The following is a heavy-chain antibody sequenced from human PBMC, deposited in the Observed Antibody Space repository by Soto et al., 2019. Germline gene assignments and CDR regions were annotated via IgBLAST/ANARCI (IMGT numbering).Heavy chain of an antibody. CDR1: GFTSGLAFTNYW. D-gene: IGHD4-17*01. CDR3: VSSLDRLRG. V-gene: IGHV3-74*01. J-gene: IGHJ4*02. CDR2: INIDGTIT. Sequence: ELLLVESGGGLVQPGGSLRLSCAASGFTSGLAFTNYWMHWVRQPPGKGLVWVSRINIDGTITNYADSVEGRFTISRDNAKKTLYRQMNSLRVEDTAVDFCVSSLDRLRGWGQGTVVTVSS.